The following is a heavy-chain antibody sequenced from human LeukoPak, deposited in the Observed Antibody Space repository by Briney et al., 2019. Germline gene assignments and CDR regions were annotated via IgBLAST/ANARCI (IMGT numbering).Heavy chain of an antibody. V-gene: IGHV4-34*01. CDR3: ARVPYCSSTSCYLRAFDI. Sequence: SETLSLTCAVYGGSFSGYYWSWIRQPPGKGLEWIGEINHSGSTNYNPSPKSRVTISVDTSKNQFSLKLSSVTAADTAVYYCARVPYCSSTSCYLRAFDIWGQGTMVTVSS. CDR2: INHSGST. CDR1: GGSFSGYY. D-gene: IGHD2-2*01. J-gene: IGHJ3*02.